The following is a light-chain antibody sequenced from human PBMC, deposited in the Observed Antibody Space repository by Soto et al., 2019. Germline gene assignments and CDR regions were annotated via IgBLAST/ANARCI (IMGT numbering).Light chain of an antibody. Sequence: AIRMTQYPSSFSASTGDRVTITCRASQGISSYLAWYQQKPGKAPKLLIYAASTLQSGVPSRFSGSGSGTEFTLTISSLQPDDFATYYCQQYNSYWTFGQGTKVDIK. CDR1: QGISSY. J-gene: IGKJ1*01. CDR2: AAS. V-gene: IGKV1-8*01. CDR3: QQYNSYWT.